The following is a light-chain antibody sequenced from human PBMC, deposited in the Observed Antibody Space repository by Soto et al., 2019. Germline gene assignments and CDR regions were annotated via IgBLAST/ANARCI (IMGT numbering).Light chain of an antibody. CDR2: VEGSGSY. J-gene: IGLJ2*01. CDR1: SGHSGYI. V-gene: IGLV4-60*02. CDR3: ETWDSNTRV. Sequence: QPVLTQSSSASASLGSSVKLTCTLSSGHSGYIIAWHQQQPGKAPRYLMKVEGSGSYNKGSGVPDRFSGSSSGTDRYLTIPNLQFEDEAAYYCETWDSNTRVFGGGTKLTVL.